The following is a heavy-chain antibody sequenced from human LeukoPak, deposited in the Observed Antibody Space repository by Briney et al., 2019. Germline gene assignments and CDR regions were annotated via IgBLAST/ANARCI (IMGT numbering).Heavy chain of an antibody. Sequence: SETLSLTCIVSGASISSSTNFWGWIRQPPGKGLEWIGNIYYSGSTSYNPSLRSPVTMSVDRSKNQFSLNLTSVTAADTAVYYCARLSKGRYFDWILDYWGQGTLVTVSS. CDR1: GASISSSTNF. CDR2: IYYSGST. J-gene: IGHJ4*02. V-gene: IGHV4-39*01. D-gene: IGHD3-9*01. CDR3: ARLSKGRYFDWILDY.